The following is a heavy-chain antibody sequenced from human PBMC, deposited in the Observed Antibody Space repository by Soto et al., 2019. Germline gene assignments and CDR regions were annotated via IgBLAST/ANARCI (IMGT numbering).Heavy chain of an antibody. Sequence: EVQLVESGGGSVQRGGSLRLSCAVSSFALSDYSINWVRQAPGKGLEWISYISATGATIYYADSVRGRFTISRDIAKKSVFLQMSSLRDEDTAVYYCARDLTDYAGYYFDYWGQRTLVTVSS. CDR2: ISATGATI. CDR1: SFALSDYS. J-gene: IGHJ4*02. D-gene: IGHD4-17*01. CDR3: ARDLTDYAGYYFDY. V-gene: IGHV3-48*02.